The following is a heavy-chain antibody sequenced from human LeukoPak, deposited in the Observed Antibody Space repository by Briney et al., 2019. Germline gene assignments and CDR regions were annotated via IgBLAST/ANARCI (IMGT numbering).Heavy chain of an antibody. CDR3: ARQNDFRLDY. J-gene: IGHJ4*02. Sequence: GESLQISCEASGSTFSNYWIGWVRQLPGKGLEWMGIIYPGDSDTRYSPSLQGQVTISVDTSIGTAYLQWSNLKASDTAIYYCARQNDFRLDYWGQGTLVTVSS. CDR2: IYPGDSDT. V-gene: IGHV5-51*01. CDR1: GSTFSNYW. D-gene: IGHD3-3*01.